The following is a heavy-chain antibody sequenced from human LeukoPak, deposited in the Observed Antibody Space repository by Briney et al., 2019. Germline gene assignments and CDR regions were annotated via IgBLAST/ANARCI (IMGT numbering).Heavy chain of an antibody. CDR3: AKSSYYDSSGYYREYYFDY. Sequence: GGSLRLSCAASGFTFSSYAMSWVRQAPGKGLEWVSSVSGSGGSTYYADSVKGRFTISRDNSKSTLFLQMNSLRAEDTAVYYCAKSSYYDSSGYYREYYFDYWGQGTLVTVSS. V-gene: IGHV3-23*01. J-gene: IGHJ4*02. D-gene: IGHD3-22*01. CDR1: GFTFSSYA. CDR2: VSGSGGST.